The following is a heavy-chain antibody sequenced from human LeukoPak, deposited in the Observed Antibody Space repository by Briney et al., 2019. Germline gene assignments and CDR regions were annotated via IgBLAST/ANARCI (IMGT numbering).Heavy chain of an antibody. CDR1: GFTFSSYA. D-gene: IGHD4-11*01. Sequence: GGSLRLSCAASGFTFSSYAMSWVRQAQGKGLEWVSAISGSGGSTYYEDSVKGRFTISRDNSKITLYLQMNSLRAEDTAVYYCAKDSNAPRYAMDVWGQGTTVTVSS. CDR2: ISGSGGST. J-gene: IGHJ6*02. V-gene: IGHV3-23*01. CDR3: AKDSNAPRYAMDV.